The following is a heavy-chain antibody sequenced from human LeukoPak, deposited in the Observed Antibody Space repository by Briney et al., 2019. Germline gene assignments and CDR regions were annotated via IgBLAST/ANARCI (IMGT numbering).Heavy chain of an antibody. Sequence: PGGSLRLSCAASGFTFDNYAMNWVRQAPGKGLEWVLGISGSGVNTYYADSVKGRFTISRDNSKNTLYLQLNSLRGEDTAIYYCARDTSVNYGAHAMDVWGQGTTVTVSS. CDR2: ISGSGVNT. V-gene: IGHV3-23*01. CDR3: ARDTSVNYGAHAMDV. D-gene: IGHD4/OR15-4a*01. J-gene: IGHJ6*02. CDR1: GFTFDNYA.